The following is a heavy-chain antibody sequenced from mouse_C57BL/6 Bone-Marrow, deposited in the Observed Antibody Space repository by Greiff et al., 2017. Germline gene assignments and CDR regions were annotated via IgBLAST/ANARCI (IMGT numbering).Heavy chain of an antibody. J-gene: IGHJ2*01. V-gene: IGHV14-4*01. CDR3: TTVYYCGSSPYYFDY. CDR2: IDPENGDT. Sequence: EVQRVESGAELVRPGASVKLSCTASGFNIKDDYMHWVKQRPEQGLEWIGWIDPENGDTEYASKFQGKATITANTSSNTAYLQPSSLTTEDTAVYYLTTVYYCGSSPYYFDYWGQGTTLTVSS. D-gene: IGHD1-1*01. CDR1: GFNIKDDY.